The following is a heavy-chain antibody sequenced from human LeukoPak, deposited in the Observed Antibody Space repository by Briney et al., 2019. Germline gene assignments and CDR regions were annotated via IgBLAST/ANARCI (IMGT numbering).Heavy chain of an antibody. Sequence: PGGSLRLSCAASGFTFSSYAMSWVRQAPGKGLEWVSGISGSGGGSTYGADSVKGRFTISRDNSKNTLYLQMNSLRAEDTAVYYCAKSKTPYCSSTNCLMFDYWGQGALVTVSS. V-gene: IGHV3-23*01. CDR2: ISGSGGGST. D-gene: IGHD2-2*01. CDR3: AKSKTPYCSSTNCLMFDY. J-gene: IGHJ4*02. CDR1: GFTFSSYA.